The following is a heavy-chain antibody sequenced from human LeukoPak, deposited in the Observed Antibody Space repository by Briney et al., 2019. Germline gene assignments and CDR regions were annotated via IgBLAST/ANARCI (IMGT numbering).Heavy chain of an antibody. V-gene: IGHV1-2*02. CDR1: VYMFTGYY. D-gene: IGHD3-10*01. Sequence: GASVKVSCTASVYMFTGYYMHWVRQAPGQGLEWMGWINPNSGGTHYAQKFQGRVTMTRDTSISTAYMDLSSLRSDDTAVYYCARPNGSGSYYAGAYDYWGQGTLVTVSS. CDR3: ARPNGSGSYYAGAYDY. CDR2: INPNSGGT. J-gene: IGHJ4*02.